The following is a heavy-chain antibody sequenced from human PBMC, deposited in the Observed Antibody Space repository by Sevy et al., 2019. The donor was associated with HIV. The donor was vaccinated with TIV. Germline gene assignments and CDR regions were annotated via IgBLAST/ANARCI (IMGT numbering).Heavy chain of an antibody. Sequence: ASVKVSCKVSGYSVSDLSIHWVRQAPGKGLEWMGGYDPEDGETIYAQKFQGRVTMTEDTSTDTAYMELCSLRSEDTAVYYCATSPDYYDSSRDAFDIWGQGTMVTVSS. CDR3: ATSPDYYDSSRDAFDI. CDR1: GYSVSDLS. J-gene: IGHJ3*02. D-gene: IGHD3-22*01. CDR2: YDPEDGET. V-gene: IGHV1-24*01.